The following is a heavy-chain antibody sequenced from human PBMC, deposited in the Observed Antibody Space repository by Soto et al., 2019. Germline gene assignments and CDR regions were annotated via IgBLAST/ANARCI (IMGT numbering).Heavy chain of an antibody. V-gene: IGHV1-8*02. CDR2: ISAYNGNT. J-gene: IGHJ5*02. CDR1: GYTFTSYG. D-gene: IGHD3-3*01. CDR3: ARSGQVGNWFDP. Sequence: ASVKVSCKASGYTFTSYGISWVRQAPGQGLEWMGWISAYNGNTGYAQKFQGRVTMTRNTSISTAYMELSSLRSEDTAVYYCARSGQVGNWFDPWGQGTLVTVSS.